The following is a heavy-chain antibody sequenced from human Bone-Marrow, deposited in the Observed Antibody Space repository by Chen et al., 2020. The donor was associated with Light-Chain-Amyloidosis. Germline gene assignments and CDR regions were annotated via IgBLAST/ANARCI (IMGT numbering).Heavy chain of an antibody. CDR3: ARDRVTASGYYDS. V-gene: IGHV3-7*01. D-gene: IGHD3-16*01. Sequence: EVQLVESGGGLVQPGGSLTLSCVVSEFSIKDYWMTWVRQARGRGLEWVANIKQDESEKYYVDSVKGRFTISRDNTKNSVYLQMNCLRAEDTALYYCARDRVTASGYYDSWGRGALVTVS. CDR1: EFSIKDYW. J-gene: IGHJ5*02. CDR2: IKQDESEK.